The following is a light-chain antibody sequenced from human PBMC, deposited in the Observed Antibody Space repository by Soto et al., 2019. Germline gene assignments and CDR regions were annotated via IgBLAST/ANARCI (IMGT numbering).Light chain of an antibody. Sequence: SYELTQPPSVSVSPGQTASITCSGDKLGDKYACWYQQKPGQYPVLVIYQDSKRPPGIPERFSGSNSGNTATLTISGTQAMDESDYYCQAWDRSTVVFGGGTKLTVL. J-gene: IGLJ2*01. CDR2: QDS. CDR1: KLGDKY. CDR3: QAWDRSTVV. V-gene: IGLV3-1*01.